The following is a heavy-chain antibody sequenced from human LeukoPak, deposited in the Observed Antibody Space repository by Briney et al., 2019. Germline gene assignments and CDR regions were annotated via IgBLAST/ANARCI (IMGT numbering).Heavy chain of an antibody. V-gene: IGHV3-7*01. CDR3: ARGPVYGSERAFDY. Sequence: GGSLRLSCAASGFMFGTYWMSWVRQAPGKGLEWVANIKQDGSEKYYVDSVKGRFTIPRDNAKNSLFLQMSSLRGEDTAVYYCARGPVYGSERAFDYWGQGTLVTVSS. D-gene: IGHD3-10*01. CDR2: IKQDGSEK. J-gene: IGHJ4*02. CDR1: GFMFGTYW.